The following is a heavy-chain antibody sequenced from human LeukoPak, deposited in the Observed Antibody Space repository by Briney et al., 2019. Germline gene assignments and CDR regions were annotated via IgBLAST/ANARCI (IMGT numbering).Heavy chain of an antibody. CDR1: GGSISSGSYY. Sequence: PSETLSLTCTVAGGSISSGSYYWSWIRQPAGKGLEWIGRIYSSGSTSYNPSLKSRVTISVDTSKNQFSLELNSATASDTAVYYCARGGRGFDPWGQGTLVTVSS. V-gene: IGHV4-61*02. CDR2: IYSSGST. CDR3: ARGGRGFDP. J-gene: IGHJ5*02.